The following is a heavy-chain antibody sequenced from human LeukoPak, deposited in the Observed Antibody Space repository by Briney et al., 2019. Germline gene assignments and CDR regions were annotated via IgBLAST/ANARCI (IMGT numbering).Heavy chain of an antibody. V-gene: IGHV3-7*01. Sequence: GGSLRLSCAASGFSLSSHWMSWVRQAPGKGLEWVASIKYDGSEKRYVDSVRGRFTISRDNSKNTLYLQMNSLRAEDTAVYYCARTGKKMATIYDYYGMDVWGQGTTVTVSS. CDR3: ARTGKKMATIYDYYGMDV. J-gene: IGHJ6*02. CDR1: GFSLSSHW. D-gene: IGHD5-24*01. CDR2: IKYDGSEK.